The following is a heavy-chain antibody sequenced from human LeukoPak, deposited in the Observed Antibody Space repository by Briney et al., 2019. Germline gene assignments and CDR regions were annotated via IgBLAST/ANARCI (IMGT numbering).Heavy chain of an antibody. V-gene: IGHV1-2*06. J-gene: IGHJ4*02. CDR1: GYTFICFY. CDR2: INPDSGGT. CDR3: ARGLENFDY. Sequence: GASVKVSCKSSGYTFICFYMHWVRQAPGQGLEWMGRINPDSGGTNYAQKFQGRVTMTRDTSISTAYMELSRLRSDDTAVYYCARGLENFDYWGQGTLVTVSS. D-gene: IGHD1-1*01.